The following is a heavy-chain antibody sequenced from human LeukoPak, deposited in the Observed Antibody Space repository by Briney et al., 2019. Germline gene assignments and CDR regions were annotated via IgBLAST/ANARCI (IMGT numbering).Heavy chain of an antibody. D-gene: IGHD1-26*01. CDR2: IDDSGST. Sequence: SETLSLTCTVSGGSIRTHYWSWIRQSPGKGLEWIGYIDDSGSTNYNPSLKSRVIISVDTPNNHFSLKVNSVTAADTAVYYCARDRRGEQVHAFDLWGQGTMVTVSS. CDR1: GGSIRTHY. CDR3: ARDRRGEQVHAFDL. J-gene: IGHJ3*01. V-gene: IGHV4-59*11.